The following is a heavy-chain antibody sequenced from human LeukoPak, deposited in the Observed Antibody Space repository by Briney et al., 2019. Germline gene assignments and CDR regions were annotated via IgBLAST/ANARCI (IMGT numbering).Heavy chain of an antibody. CDR1: GGTFSSYA. Sequence: SVKVSCKASGGTFSSYAISWVRQAPGQGLEWMGRIIPILGIANYAQKFQGRATITADKSTSTAYMELSSLRSEDTAVYYCARYHSDRGYSYGYYYWGQGTLVTVSS. D-gene: IGHD5-18*01. CDR2: IIPILGIA. J-gene: IGHJ4*02. CDR3: ARYHSDRGYSYGYYY. V-gene: IGHV1-69*04.